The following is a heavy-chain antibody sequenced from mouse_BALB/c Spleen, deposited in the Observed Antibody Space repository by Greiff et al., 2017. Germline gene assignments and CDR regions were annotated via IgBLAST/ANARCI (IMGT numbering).Heavy chain of an antibody. Sequence: VQLQQSGAELARPGASVKMSCKASGYTFTSYTMHWVKQRPGQGLEWIGYINPSSGYTNYNQKFKDKATLTADKSSSTAYMQLSSLTSEDSAVYYCAREGDGPAWFAYWGQGTLVTVSA. CDR2: INPSSGYT. D-gene: IGHD2-3*01. J-gene: IGHJ3*01. CDR3: AREGDGPAWFAY. V-gene: IGHV1-4*01. CDR1: GYTFTSYT.